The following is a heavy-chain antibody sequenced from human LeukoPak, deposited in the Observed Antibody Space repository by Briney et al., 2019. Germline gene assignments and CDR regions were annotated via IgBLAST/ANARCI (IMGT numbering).Heavy chain of an antibody. CDR2: IYHSGST. D-gene: IGHD6-13*01. Sequence: PSETLSLTCAVSGGSISSSNWWRWVRQPPGKGLEWIGEIYHSGSTNYNPSLKSRVTISVDTSKNQFSLKLSSVTAADTAVYYCASHRPAAAGPGAFDDWGEGTLVTVSS. CDR1: GGSISSSNW. V-gene: IGHV4-4*02. J-gene: IGHJ4*02. CDR3: ASHRPAAAGPGAFDD.